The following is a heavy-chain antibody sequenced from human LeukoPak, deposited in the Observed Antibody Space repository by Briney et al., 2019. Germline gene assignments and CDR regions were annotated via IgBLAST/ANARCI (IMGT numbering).Heavy chain of an antibody. J-gene: IGHJ4*02. V-gene: IGHV1-69*01. D-gene: IGHD5-18*01. CDR1: GGTFSSYA. CDR3: ARDALRGYSYGLTIDY. CDR2: IIPIFGTA. Sequence: SVKVSCKASGGTFSSYAISWVRQAPGQGLEWMGGIIPIFGTANYAQKFQGRVTITADESTSTAYMELSSLRSEDTAVYYCARDALRGYSYGLTIDYRGQGTLVTVSS.